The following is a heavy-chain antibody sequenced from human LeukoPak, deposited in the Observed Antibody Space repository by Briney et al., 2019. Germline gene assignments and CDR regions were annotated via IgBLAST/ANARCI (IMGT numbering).Heavy chain of an antibody. Sequence: PSETLSLTCTVSGGSISSYYWSWIRQAPGKGLEYVSGISTSGGSTYYADSVTGRFTISRDNSKTRLFRQMGSLRPEDMAVYYCARGGGKNTTLVWAFDYWGQGTLVTVSS. CDR3: ARGGGKNTTLVWAFDY. J-gene: IGHJ4*02. D-gene: IGHD5-18*01. CDR2: ISTSGGST. CDR1: GGSISSYY. V-gene: IGHV3-64*02.